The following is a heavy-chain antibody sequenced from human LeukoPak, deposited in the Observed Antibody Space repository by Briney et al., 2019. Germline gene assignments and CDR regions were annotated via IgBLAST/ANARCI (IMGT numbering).Heavy chain of an antibody. CDR3: AKWAPDNRAFDL. D-gene: IGHD2-8*01. V-gene: IGHV4-59*08. Sequence: SETLSLTCTVSGTSITSYYWTWIRQAPGQGPEWIGYGHYSGNTKYNPPLKSRVTISVDTSKNQFSLRLSSVTAADTAVYFCAKWAPDNRAFDLWGQGTLVTVSS. J-gene: IGHJ4*02. CDR2: GHYSGNT. CDR1: GTSITSYY.